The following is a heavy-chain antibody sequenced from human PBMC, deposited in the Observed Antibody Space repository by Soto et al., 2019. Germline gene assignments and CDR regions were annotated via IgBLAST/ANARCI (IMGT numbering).Heavy chain of an antibody. D-gene: IGHD6-6*01. CDR1: GFTFSGSA. CDR3: TSLGQLVRGFYYYYGMDV. V-gene: IGHV3-73*02. Sequence: EVQLVESGGGLVQPGGSLKLSCAASGFTFSGSAMHWVRQASGKGLEWVGRIRSKANSYATAYAASVKGRFTISRDDSKNTAYLQMNSLKTEDTAVYYCTSLGQLVRGFYYYYGMDVWGQGTTVTVSS. CDR2: IRSKANSYAT. J-gene: IGHJ6*02.